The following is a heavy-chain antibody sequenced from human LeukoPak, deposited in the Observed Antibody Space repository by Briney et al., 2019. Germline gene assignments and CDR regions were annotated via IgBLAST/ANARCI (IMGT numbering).Heavy chain of an antibody. CDR2: IYYSGST. CDR1: GGSTSSYY. CDR3: ARDRSIAAASGWFDP. D-gene: IGHD6-13*01. Sequence: PSETLSLTCTVSGGSTSSYYWSWIRQPPGKGLEWIGYIYYSGSTNYNPSLKSRVTISVDTSKNQFSLKLSSVTAADTAVYYCARDRSIAAASGWFDPWGQGTLVTVSS. J-gene: IGHJ5*02. V-gene: IGHV4-59*01.